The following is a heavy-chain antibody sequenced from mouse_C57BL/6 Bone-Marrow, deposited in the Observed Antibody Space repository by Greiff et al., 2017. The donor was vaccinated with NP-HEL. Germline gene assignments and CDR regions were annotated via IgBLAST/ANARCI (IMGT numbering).Heavy chain of an antibody. D-gene: IGHD1-1*01. CDR1: GYTFTSYG. CDR2: IYPRSGNT. CDR3: AISYYPSRGAMDY. V-gene: IGHV1-81*01. Sequence: QVQLKESGAELARPGASVKLSCKASGYTFTSYGISWVKQRTGQGLEWIGEIYPRSGNTYYNEKFKGKATLTADKSSSTAYMELRSLTSEDSAVYFSAISYYPSRGAMDYWGQGTSVTVSS. J-gene: IGHJ4*01.